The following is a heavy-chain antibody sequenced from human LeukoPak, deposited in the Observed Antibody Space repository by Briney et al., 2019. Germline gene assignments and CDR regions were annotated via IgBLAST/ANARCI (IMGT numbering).Heavy chain of an antibody. D-gene: IGHD5-24*01. CDR3: AGGSYELAYFYYYYYMDV. CDR2: IIPIFGTA. Sequence: SVKVSCKASGGTFSSYAISWARQAPGQGLEWMGGIIPIFGTANYAQKFQGRVTITTDESTSTAYMELSSLRSEDTAVYYCAGGSYELAYFYYYYYMDVWGKGTTVTVSS. CDR1: GGTFSSYA. J-gene: IGHJ6*03. V-gene: IGHV1-69*05.